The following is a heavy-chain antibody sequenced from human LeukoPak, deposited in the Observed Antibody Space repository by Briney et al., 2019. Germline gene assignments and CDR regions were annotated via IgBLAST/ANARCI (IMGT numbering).Heavy chain of an antibody. CDR3: ARDRSDVLTGYKDAFDI. D-gene: IGHD3-9*01. CDR1: GFTFSSYW. V-gene: IGHV3-7*01. CDR2: IKLDGREE. J-gene: IGHJ3*02. Sequence: GGSLRLSCAASGFTFSSYWMSWVRQSPGVGLEWVATIKLDGREEYYLDSVKGRFTISRDNAKNSLHLQMSSLRAEDTAVYFCARDRSDVLTGYKDAFDIWGRGTMVTVSS.